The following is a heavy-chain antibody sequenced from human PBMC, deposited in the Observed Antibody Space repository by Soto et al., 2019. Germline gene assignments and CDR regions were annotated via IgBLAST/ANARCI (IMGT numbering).Heavy chain of an antibody. D-gene: IGHD3-9*01. CDR1: GFTFSSYG. CDR3: AKGAPYYDILTGLGGLDY. J-gene: IGHJ4*02. Sequence: QVQLVESGGGVVQPGRSLRLSCAASGFTFSSYGTHWVRQAPGKGLEWVAVISYDGSNKYYADSVKGRFTISRDNSKNTLYLQMNSLRAEDTAVYYCAKGAPYYDILTGLGGLDYWGQGTLVTVSS. CDR2: ISYDGSNK. V-gene: IGHV3-30*18.